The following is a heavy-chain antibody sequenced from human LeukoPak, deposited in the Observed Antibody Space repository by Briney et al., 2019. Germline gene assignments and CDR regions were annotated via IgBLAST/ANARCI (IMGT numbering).Heavy chain of an antibody. CDR3: ARGPLWDYYDSSGPFDY. CDR1: GFTFSSYE. D-gene: IGHD3-22*01. CDR2: ISSSGSNI. J-gene: IGHJ4*02. Sequence: GGSLRLSCASSGFTFSSYEMNWVRQAPAKGLEWVSYISSSGSNIYYADSVKGRFTISRDNAKNSLYLQMNSLRAGDTAVYYCARGPLWDYYDSSGPFDYWGQGTLVTVS. V-gene: IGHV3-48*03.